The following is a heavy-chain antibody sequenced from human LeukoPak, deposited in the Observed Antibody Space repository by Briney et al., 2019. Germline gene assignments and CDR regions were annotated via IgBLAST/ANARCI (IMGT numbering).Heavy chain of an antibody. CDR3: ARDRVVWRAIHGSGSYHWFDP. V-gene: IGHV4-31*03. J-gene: IGHJ5*02. Sequence: SQTLSLTCTVSGGSISSGGYYWRWIRQHPGKGLEWIGYIYYSGSTYYNPSLKSRVTISVDTSKNQFSLKLSSVTAADTAVYYCARDRVVWRAIHGSGSYHWFDPWGQGTLVTVSS. CDR1: GGSISSGGYY. D-gene: IGHD3-10*01. CDR2: IYYSGST.